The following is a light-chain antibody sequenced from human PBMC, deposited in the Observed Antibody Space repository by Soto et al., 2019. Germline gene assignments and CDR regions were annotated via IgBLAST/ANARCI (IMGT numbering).Light chain of an antibody. V-gene: IGKV3-20*01. CDR1: QSVSISY. J-gene: IGKJ1*01. CDR3: HHYGGSSWT. CDR2: GAS. Sequence: EIVLAQSPGTLSLSPGERATLSCRASQSVSISYLAWYQQKPGQAPRLLIYGASGRATGIPDRFSGSGSETDFTLTISRLEPEDFAVYYCHHYGGSSWTFGQGTKVEIK.